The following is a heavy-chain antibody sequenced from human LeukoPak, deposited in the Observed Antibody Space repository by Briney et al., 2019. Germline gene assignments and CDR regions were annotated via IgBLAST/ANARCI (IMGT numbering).Heavy chain of an antibody. V-gene: IGHV1-18*01. D-gene: IGHD2-8*01. J-gene: IGHJ5*02. CDR2: ISAYNGNT. CDR3: AGIRKVLMVYARGNWFDP. Sequence: ASVKVSCKASGYTFTSYGISWVRQAPGQGLEWMGWISAYNGNTNYAQKLQGRVTMTTDTSTSTAYMELRSLRSDDTAVYYCAGIRKVLMVYARGNWFDPWGQGTLVTVSS. CDR1: GYTFTSYG.